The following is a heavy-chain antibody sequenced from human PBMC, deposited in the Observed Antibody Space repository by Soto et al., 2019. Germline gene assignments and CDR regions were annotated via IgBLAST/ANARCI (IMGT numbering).Heavy chain of an antibody. CDR1: GFTFSSYA. J-gene: IGHJ4*02. CDR2: ISGSGGST. CDR3: AKDVGGPGLPGAITMVRGVMPY. Sequence: GGSLRLSCAASGFTFSSYAMSWVRQAPGKGLEWVSAISGSGGSTYYADSVKGRFTISRDNSKNTLYLQMNSLRAEDTAVYYCAKDVGGPGLPGAITMVRGVMPYWGQGTLVTVSS. D-gene: IGHD3-10*01. V-gene: IGHV3-23*01.